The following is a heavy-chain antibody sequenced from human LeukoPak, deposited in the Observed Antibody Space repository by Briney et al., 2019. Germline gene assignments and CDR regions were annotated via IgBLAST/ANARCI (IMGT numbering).Heavy chain of an antibody. CDR3: AIDPNWGTHS. V-gene: IGHV3-23*01. Sequence: GGSLRLSCAASGFTFSTYTMYWVRHPPGKRLEWVSIIGSSGGGIHYADSVKGRFTISRDNSKTALYLQMNSLRVEDTAVYYCAIDPNWGTHSWGQGVLVTVSS. CDR2: IGSSGGGI. CDR1: GFTFSTYT. D-gene: IGHD7-27*01. J-gene: IGHJ4*02.